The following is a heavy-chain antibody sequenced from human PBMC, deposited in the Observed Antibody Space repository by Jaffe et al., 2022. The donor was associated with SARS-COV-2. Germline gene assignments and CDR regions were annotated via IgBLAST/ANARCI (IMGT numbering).Heavy chain of an antibody. CDR3: VRGLRDGYNYGWYFDL. CDR2: IYYSGST. J-gene: IGHJ2*01. V-gene: IGHV4-39*01. D-gene: IGHD5-12*01. Sequence: QLQLQESGPGLVKPSETLSLICFVSSGSISRSYYYWGWIRQPPGKGLEWIGSIYYSGSTYYNPSLKSRVTISVDTSMNQFSLKLSSVTAADTAVYYCVRGLRDGYNYGWYFDLWGRGTLFTVSS. CDR1: SGSISRSYYY.